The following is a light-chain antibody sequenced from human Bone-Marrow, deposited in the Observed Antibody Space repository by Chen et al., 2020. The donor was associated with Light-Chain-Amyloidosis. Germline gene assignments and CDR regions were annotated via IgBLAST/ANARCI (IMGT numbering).Light chain of an antibody. V-gene: IGLV3-21*03. CDR1: NIGSTS. CDR3: QVWDRSSDRPV. J-gene: IGLJ3*02. CDR2: DDS. Sequence: SYVLTQPSSVAVAPGKTATIACGGNNIGSTSVHWYQQTPGQAPLLVVYDDSDRPSGIPERLSGSNSGNTATLTISRVEAWDEADYYCQVWDRSSDRPVFGGGTKLTVL.